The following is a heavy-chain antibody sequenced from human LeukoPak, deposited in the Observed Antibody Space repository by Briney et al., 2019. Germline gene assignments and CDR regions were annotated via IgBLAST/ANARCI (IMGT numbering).Heavy chain of an antibody. J-gene: IGHJ4*02. CDR2: IYYSGST. CDR3: AREEGPGYSSGWYYFDY. V-gene: IGHV4-59*01. Sequence: PSETLSLTCTVSGGSISSYYWSWIRQPPGKGLEWIGYIYYSGSTNYNPSLKSRVTISVDTSKNQFSVKLSSVTAADTAVYYCAREEGPGYSSGWYYFDYWGQGTLVTVSS. CDR1: GGSISSYY. D-gene: IGHD6-19*01.